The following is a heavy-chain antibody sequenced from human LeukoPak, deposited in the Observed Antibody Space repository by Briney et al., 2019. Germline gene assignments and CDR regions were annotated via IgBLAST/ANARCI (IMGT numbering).Heavy chain of an antibody. CDR3: TREDHSNYNY. CDR2: ISYDGSNK. V-gene: IGHV3-30-3*01. D-gene: IGHD4-11*01. Sequence: GGSLRLSSAASGFTFSSYAMHWVRQAPGKRLEWVAVISYDGSNKYYADSVKGRFTISRDNSKNTLYLQMNSLRAEDTAVYYCTREDHSNYNYWGQGTLVTVSS. CDR1: GFTFSSYA. J-gene: IGHJ4*02.